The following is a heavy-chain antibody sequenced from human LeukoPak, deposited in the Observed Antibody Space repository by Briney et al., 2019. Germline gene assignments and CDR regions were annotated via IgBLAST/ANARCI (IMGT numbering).Heavy chain of an antibody. J-gene: IGHJ4*02. CDR3: AVDSSRTNEGY. Sequence: ASVKVSCKASGYTFTDYYMHWVRQAPGQGLEWMGWINPNSGDTKYAEKFQGRVTMTRDTSISTAYMELSRLRSDDTAVYYCAVDSSRTNEGYWGQGTLVTVSS. CDR1: GYTFTDYY. CDR2: INPNSGDT. V-gene: IGHV1-2*02. D-gene: IGHD3-22*01.